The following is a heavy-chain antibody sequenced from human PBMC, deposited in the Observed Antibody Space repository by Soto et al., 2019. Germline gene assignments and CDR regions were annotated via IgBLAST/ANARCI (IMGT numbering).Heavy chain of an antibody. J-gene: IGHJ4*02. CDR1: GFSLSTSGVG. CDR2: IYWDDDK. V-gene: IGHV2-5*02. D-gene: IGHD3-9*01. CDR3: AHRYDILTGYPYYFDY. Sequence: QITLKESGPTLVKPTQTLTLTCTFSGFSLSTSGVGVGWIRQPPGKALEWLALIYWDDDKRYSPSLKSRLTITTDTSKNQVVLTMTNMYPVDTATYYCAHRYDILTGYPYYFDYWGQGTLVTVSS.